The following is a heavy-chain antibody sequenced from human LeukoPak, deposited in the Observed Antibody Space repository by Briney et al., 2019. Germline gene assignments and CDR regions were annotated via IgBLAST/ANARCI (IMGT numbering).Heavy chain of an antibody. D-gene: IGHD4-17*01. CDR2: IVVGSGTT. J-gene: IGHJ4*02. CDR3: AAARPGRDYGDYYFDY. CDR1: GFTFTSSA. V-gene: IGHV1-58*01. Sequence: EASVKVSCKASGFTFTSSAVQWVRQARGQRLEWIGWIVVGSGTTNYAQKFQERVTITRDMSTSTAYMELSSLRSEDTAVYYCAAARPGRDYGDYYFDYWGQGTLVTVSS.